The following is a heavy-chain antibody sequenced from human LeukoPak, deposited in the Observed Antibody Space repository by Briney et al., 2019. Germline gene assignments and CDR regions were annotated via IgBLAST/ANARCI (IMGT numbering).Heavy chain of an antibody. V-gene: IGHV3-11*04. J-gene: IGHJ6*02. CDR2: ISSSGSTI. D-gene: IGHD3-3*01. CDR1: GFTFSDYY. CDR3: AREELRFLASYGMDV. Sequence: GGSLRLSCAASGFTFSDYYMSWIRQAPGKGLEWVSYISSSGSTIYYADSVKGRFTISRDNAKNSLYLQMNSLRAEDTAVYYCAREELRFLASYGMDVWGQGTTVTVSS.